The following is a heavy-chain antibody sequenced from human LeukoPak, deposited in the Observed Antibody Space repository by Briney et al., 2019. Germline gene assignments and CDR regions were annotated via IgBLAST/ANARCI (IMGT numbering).Heavy chain of an antibody. Sequence: GASVKVSCKASGYTFTSYGISWVRQAPGQGLEWMGGIIPIFGTANYAQKFQGRVTITADKSTSIAYMELSSVRSEDTAVFFCERQGEKYSYSPLGFGRVLGYYNMDVWGKGTTVTVSS. CDR1: GYTFTSYG. D-gene: IGHD3-10*01. V-gene: IGHV1-69*06. CDR3: ERQGEKYSYSPLGFGRVLGYYNMDV. CDR2: IIPIFGTA. J-gene: IGHJ6*03.